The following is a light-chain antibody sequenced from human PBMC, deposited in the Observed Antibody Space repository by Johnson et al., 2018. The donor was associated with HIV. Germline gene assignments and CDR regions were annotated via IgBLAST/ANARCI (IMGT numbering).Light chain of an antibody. CDR1: SSNIGNNY. CDR2: DNN. CDR3: GTWYSRLRTGG. Sequence: QSVLTQPPSVSAAPGQKVTISCSGSSSNIGNNYVSWYQQLPGTAPKLLIYDNNKRPSGIPDRFSGSKSGTSATLGITGLQTGDEADYYWGTWYSRLRTGGFGTGTKVTVL. J-gene: IGLJ1*01. V-gene: IGLV1-51*01.